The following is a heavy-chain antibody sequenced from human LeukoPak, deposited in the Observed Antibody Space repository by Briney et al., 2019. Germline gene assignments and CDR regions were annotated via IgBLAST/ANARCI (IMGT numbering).Heavy chain of an antibody. D-gene: IGHD1-1*01. CDR3: ARDHNYAFDN. V-gene: IGHV3-48*01. CDR1: GFPFIEYS. J-gene: IGHJ4*02. Sequence: GGSLRLSCTASGFPFIEYSMNWVRQVPGKGLEWIAYIGIDSGKTRYADSVRGRFTISADRTRNSLYLQMNSLRVEDTAVYFCARDHNYAFDNWGQGTLVSVAS. CDR2: IGIDSGKT.